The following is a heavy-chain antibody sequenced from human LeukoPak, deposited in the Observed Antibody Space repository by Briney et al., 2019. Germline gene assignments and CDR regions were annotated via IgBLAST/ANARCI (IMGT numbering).Heavy chain of an antibody. CDR2: INRSGNT. D-gene: IGHD4-11*01. CDR3: ARSGVTTVLYLD. J-gene: IGHJ4*02. CDR1: GGSFNKYY. V-gene: IGHV4-34*01. Sequence: ASETLSLTCGVSGGSFNKYYWACIRHPPGKGLEWIGEINRSGNTNYNPSLKSRVTISVEMSKNEFSLKLSSVTAADTAVYFCARSGVTTVLYLDWGQGTLVTVSS.